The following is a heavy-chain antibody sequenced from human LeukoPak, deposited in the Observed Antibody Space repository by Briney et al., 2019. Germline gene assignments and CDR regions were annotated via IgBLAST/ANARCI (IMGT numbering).Heavy chain of an antibody. CDR2: ISYDGSNK. CDR3: ARTLVVVPAAIRDYYYYGMDV. CDR1: GFTSSSYA. J-gene: IGHJ6*02. D-gene: IGHD2-2*02. Sequence: PGGSLRLSCAASGFTSSSYAMHWVRQAPGKGLEWVAVISYDGSNKYYADSVKGRFTISRDNSKNTLYLQMNSLRAEDTAVYYCARTLVVVPAAIRDYYYYGMDVWGQGTTVTVSS. V-gene: IGHV3-30-3*01.